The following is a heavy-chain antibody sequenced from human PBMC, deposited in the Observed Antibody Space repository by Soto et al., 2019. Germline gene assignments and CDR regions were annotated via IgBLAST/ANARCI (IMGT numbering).Heavy chain of an antibody. D-gene: IGHD3-10*01. CDR3: ARFYGSGSYLDY. Sequence: SETLSLTCTVSGGSISSGDYYWSWIRQPPGKGLEWIGYIYYSGSTNYNPSLKSRVTISVDTSKNQFSLKLSSVTAADTAVYYCARFYGSGSYLDYWGQGTLVTVSS. J-gene: IGHJ4*02. V-gene: IGHV4-30-4*01. CDR1: GGSISSGDYY. CDR2: IYYSGST.